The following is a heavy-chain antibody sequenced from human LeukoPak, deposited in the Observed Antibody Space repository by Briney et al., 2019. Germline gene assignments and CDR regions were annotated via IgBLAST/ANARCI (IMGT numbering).Heavy chain of an antibody. CDR3: ARDDAGSYYVIDH. D-gene: IGHD1-26*01. CDR1: GFTFSRYW. V-gene: IGHV3-30-3*01. CDR2: ISYDGNKK. Sequence: GGSLRLSCTASGFTFSRYWMNWVRQAPGKGLEWVAVISYDGNKKYYADSVKGRFTISRDNSKNTLDLQMNSLRGEETAVYYCARDDAGSYYVIDHWGQGTLVTVSS. J-gene: IGHJ4*02.